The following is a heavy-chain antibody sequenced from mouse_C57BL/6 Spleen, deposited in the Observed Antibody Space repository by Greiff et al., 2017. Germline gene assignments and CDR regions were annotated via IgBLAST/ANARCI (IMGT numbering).Heavy chain of an antibody. V-gene: IGHV5-17*01. J-gene: IGHJ2*01. Sequence: VQLKESGGGLVKPGGSLKLSCAASGFTFSDYGMHWVRQAPEKGLEWVAYISSGSSTIYYADTVKGRFTISRDNAKNTLFLQMTSLRSEDTAMYYCARHAYYYGSSWDFDYWGQGTTLTVSS. CDR3: ARHAYYYGSSWDFDY. CDR1: GFTFSDYG. D-gene: IGHD1-1*01. CDR2: ISSGSSTI.